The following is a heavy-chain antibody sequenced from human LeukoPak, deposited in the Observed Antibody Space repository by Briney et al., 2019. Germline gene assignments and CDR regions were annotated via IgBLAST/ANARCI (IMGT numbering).Heavy chain of an antibody. D-gene: IGHD1-26*01. CDR3: AKDFTHSGSYLGGVDY. CDR1: GFTFDDYA. V-gene: IGHV3-9*01. Sequence: PGGSLRLSCAASGFTFDDYAMHWVRQAPGKGLEWVSGISWNSGSIGYADSVKGRFTISRDNAKNSLYLQMNSLRAEDTALYYCAKDFTHSGSYLGGVDYWGQGTLVTVSS. J-gene: IGHJ4*02. CDR2: ISWNSGSI.